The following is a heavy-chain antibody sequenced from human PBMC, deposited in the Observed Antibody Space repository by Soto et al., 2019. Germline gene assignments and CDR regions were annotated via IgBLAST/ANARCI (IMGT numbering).Heavy chain of an antibody. CDR1: GDSVSSNSAA. J-gene: IGHJ6*02. D-gene: IGHD2-2*01. CDR2: TYYRSKWYN. V-gene: IGHV6-1*01. CDR3: ARDRRIVVVPAATLGDYYGMDV. Sequence: PSQTLSLTGAISGDSVSSNSAAWNWIRQSPSRGLEWLGRTYYRSKWYNDYAVSVKSRITINPDTSKNQFSLQLNSVTPEDTAVYYCARDRRIVVVPAATLGDYYGMDVWGQGTTVTVSS.